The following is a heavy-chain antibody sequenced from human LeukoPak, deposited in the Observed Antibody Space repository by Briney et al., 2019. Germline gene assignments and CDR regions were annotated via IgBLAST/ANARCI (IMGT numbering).Heavy chain of an antibody. CDR3: AKAKGGNFYYFDY. CDR1: GFTFSSYP. J-gene: IGHJ4*02. Sequence: GGSLRLSCAASGFTFSSYPMSSVRQAPGKGLEWVSAISGSGGSTYYADSVKGRFTISRDNSKNTPYLQMNSLRAEDTAVYYCAKAKGGNFYYFDYWGQGTLVTVSS. CDR2: ISGSGGST. D-gene: IGHD4-23*01. V-gene: IGHV3-23*01.